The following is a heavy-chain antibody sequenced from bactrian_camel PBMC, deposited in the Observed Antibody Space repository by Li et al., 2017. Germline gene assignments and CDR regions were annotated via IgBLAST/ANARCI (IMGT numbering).Heavy chain of an antibody. V-gene: IGHV3S63*01. Sequence: HVQLVESGGGSVQVGGSLRLSCAASGLDIHSYCMTWFRQAPGKEREEIARIGTIAGPTYTDSVRGRFTISQDNAKSTVYLQMTSLKPEDTAIYYCAAAKGLPDLLRGGYLSARSYNYWGRGTQVTVS. J-gene: IGHJ4*01. CDR3: AAAKGLPDLLRGGYLSARSYNY. D-gene: IGHD3*01. CDR1: GLDIHSYC. CDR2: IGTIAGPT.